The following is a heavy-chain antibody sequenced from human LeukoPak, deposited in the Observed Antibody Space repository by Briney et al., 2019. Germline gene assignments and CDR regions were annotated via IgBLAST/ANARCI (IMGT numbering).Heavy chain of an antibody. CDR1: GFSFSSYG. J-gene: IGHJ4*02. CDR3: AKGKGLGYCSSTSFYPFDY. D-gene: IGHD2-2*01. V-gene: IGHV3-33*06. Sequence: PGRSLRLSRAASGFSFSSYGMHWVRQAPGKGLEWVAVIWYDGSNDYYADSVKGRFTISRDNSKNTVYLQMNSLRAEDTAVYYCAKGKGLGYCSSTSFYPFDYWGQGTLVTVSS. CDR2: IWYDGSND.